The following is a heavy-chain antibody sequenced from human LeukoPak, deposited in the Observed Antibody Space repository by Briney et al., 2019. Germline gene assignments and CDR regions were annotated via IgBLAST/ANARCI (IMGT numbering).Heavy chain of an antibody. V-gene: IGHV3-30*03. J-gene: IGHJ4*02. D-gene: IGHD6-19*01. Sequence: PGGSLRLSCAASGFTFSSYEMNWVRQAPGKGLEWVALISYDGSNKKYADSVKGRFTISRDDSKNTLYLQTNSLRVEDTALYYCARLKAVAGNQYYFDYWGLGTLVTVSS. CDR1: GFTFSSYE. CDR3: ARLKAVAGNQYYFDY. CDR2: ISYDGSNK.